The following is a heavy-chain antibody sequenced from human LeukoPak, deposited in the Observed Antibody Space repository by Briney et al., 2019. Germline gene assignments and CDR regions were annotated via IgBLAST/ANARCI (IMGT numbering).Heavy chain of an antibody. D-gene: IGHD2-8*02. V-gene: IGHV3-23*01. J-gene: IGHJ4*02. CDR1: GFTFSTFA. CDR3: ATYRQVLLPFES. Sequence: GGSLRLSCAASGFTFSTFAMIWVRQPPGKGLEWVSSIFPSGGEIHYADSVRGRFTISRDNSKSTLSPQMNSLRAEGTAIYYCATYRQVLLPFESWGQGTLVTVSS. CDR2: IFPSGGEI.